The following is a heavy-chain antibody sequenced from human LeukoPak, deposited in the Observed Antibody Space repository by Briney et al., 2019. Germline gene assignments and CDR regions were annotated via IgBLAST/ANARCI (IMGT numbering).Heavy chain of an antibody. J-gene: IGHJ6*02. D-gene: IGHD4-17*01. CDR3: AKEGYRTTVTTAHKSEYYYYYYGMDV. CDR1: GFTFSSYG. CDR2: ISYDGSNK. V-gene: IGHV3-30*18. Sequence: GGSLRLSCAASGFTFSSYGMHWVRQAPGKGLEWVAVISYDGSNKYYADSVKGRFTISRDNSKNTLYLQMNSLRAEDTAVYYCAKEGYRTTVTTAHKSEYYYYYYGMDVWGQGTTVTVSS.